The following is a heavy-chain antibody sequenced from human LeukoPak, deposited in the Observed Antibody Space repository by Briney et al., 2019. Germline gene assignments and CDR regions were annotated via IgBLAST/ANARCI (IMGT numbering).Heavy chain of an antibody. J-gene: IGHJ4*02. V-gene: IGHV3-23*01. D-gene: IGHD3-10*01. CDR1: GFTFSSSA. Sequence: PGGSLRLSCAASGFTFSSSAMSWVRQAPGKGLEWVSPISGSGDRTYYADSVKGRFTISRDNSKNTLFLHMNSLRAEDTAVYSCAKGYYGSGSYGWFDYWGQGTLVTGSS. CDR3: AKGYYGSGSYGWFDY. CDR2: ISGSGDRT.